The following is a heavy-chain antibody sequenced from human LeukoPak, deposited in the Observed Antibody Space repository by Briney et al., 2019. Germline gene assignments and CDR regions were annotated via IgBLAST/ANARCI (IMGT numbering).Heavy chain of an antibody. CDR1: GFTCSSYG. CDR2: IWYDGSNK. CDR3: AKARNHYYDSRGYPNEAFDI. J-gene: IGHJ3*02. D-gene: IGHD3-22*01. Sequence: GGSLRLSCAASGFTCSSYGMHWLRQAPGKGLEWVAVIWYDGSNKYYADSVKGRFTISRDNSKNTLYLQMNSLRAEDTAVYYCAKARNHYYDSRGYPNEAFDIWGQGTMVTVSS. V-gene: IGHV3-33*06.